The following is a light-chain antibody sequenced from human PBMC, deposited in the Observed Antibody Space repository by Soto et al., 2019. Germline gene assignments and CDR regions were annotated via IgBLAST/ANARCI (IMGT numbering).Light chain of an antibody. Sequence: DIQMTQSPSTLSGSVGDRVTITCRASQTISSWLAWYQQKPGKAPKLLIYKASTLKSGVPSRFSGSGSGTDFTLTISSLQPEDFATYYCQQSYITLITFGQGTRLEI. CDR3: QQSYITLIT. V-gene: IGKV1-5*03. CDR2: KAS. CDR1: QTISSW. J-gene: IGKJ5*01.